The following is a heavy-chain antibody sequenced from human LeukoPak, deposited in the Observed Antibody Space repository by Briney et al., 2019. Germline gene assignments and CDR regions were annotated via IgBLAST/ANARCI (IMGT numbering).Heavy chain of an antibody. CDR1: GFTFSSHG. J-gene: IGHJ3*02. Sequence: GGSLRLSCAASGFTFSSHGMTWVRQAPGKGLEWVSAISGSGGSTCYADSVKGRSTISRDNSKNTLYLQMNSLRAEDTAVYYCAKFGLAGSGRYHDAFDIWGQGTMVTVSS. CDR2: ISGSGGST. V-gene: IGHV3-23*01. D-gene: IGHD3-10*01. CDR3: AKFGLAGSGRYHDAFDI.